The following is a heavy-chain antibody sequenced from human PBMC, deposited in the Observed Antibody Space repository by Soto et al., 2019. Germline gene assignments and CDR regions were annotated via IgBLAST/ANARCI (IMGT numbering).Heavy chain of an antibody. Sequence: EVQLVESGGGLVKPGGSLILSCAASGFTFSSYSMNWVRQAPGKGLEWVSSTSSGTSYIYYAASVKGRFTISRDNAKNSLYLQMNSLRAEDTAVYYCARVGCSGGSCYSGRLAFYYYYMDLLGEGTTVTVSS. V-gene: IGHV3-21*02. CDR1: GFTFSSYS. CDR3: ARVGCSGGSCYSGRLAFYYYYMDL. CDR2: TSSGTSYI. D-gene: IGHD2-15*01. J-gene: IGHJ6*03.